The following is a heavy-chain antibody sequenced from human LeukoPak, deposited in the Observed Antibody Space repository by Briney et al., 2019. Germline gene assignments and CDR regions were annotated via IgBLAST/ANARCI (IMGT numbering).Heavy chain of an antibody. D-gene: IGHD4-17*01. CDR3: ARSRGSTNTHYGLLFDI. CDR1: GGSISSHY. J-gene: IGHJ4*02. V-gene: IGHV4-59*11. CDR2: IHYRGDT. Sequence: SETLSLTCNVYGGSISSHYWSWIRQPPGKGLEWIGYIHYRGDTNYYPSLKSRIAISIDSSKTQFSLRLSSVTAADTAIYYCARSRGSTNTHYGLLFDIWGLGTLVTVSS.